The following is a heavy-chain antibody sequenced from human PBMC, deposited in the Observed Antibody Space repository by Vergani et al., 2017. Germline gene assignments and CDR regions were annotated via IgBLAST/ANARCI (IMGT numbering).Heavy chain of an antibody. D-gene: IGHD3-16*02. V-gene: IGHV4-34*01. CDR1: GGSFSGYY. Sequence: QVQLQQWGAGLLKPSETLSLTCAVYGGSFSGYYWSWIRQPPGKGLEWIGEINHSGSTNYNPSLKSRVTISVDTSKNQFSLKLSSVTAADTAVYYCARVMITFGGVIVIDYWGQGTLVTVSS. CDR3: ARVMITFGGVIVIDY. CDR2: INHSGST. J-gene: IGHJ4*02.